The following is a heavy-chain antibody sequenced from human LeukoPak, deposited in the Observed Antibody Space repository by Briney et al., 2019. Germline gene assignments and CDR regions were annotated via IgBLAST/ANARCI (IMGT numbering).Heavy chain of an antibody. J-gene: IGHJ5*02. CDR2: IFGSRDSI. CDR1: GVSFSDFG. CDR3: TRGMDHINYAWFDP. Sequence: PGGSLRLSCAASGVSFSDFGMGWVRQAPGKRLECVSSIFGSRDSISYANSVKGRFTISRDNAENSLYLQMDSLRVEDTAVYYCTRGMDHINYAWFDPWGQGTLVIVSS. V-gene: IGHV3-21*06. D-gene: IGHD4-11*01.